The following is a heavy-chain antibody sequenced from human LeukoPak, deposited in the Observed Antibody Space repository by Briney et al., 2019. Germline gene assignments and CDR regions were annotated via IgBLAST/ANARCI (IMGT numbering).Heavy chain of an antibody. CDR3: ARGEAYFDLDY. Sequence: GGSLRLSCAASGFTFSSYAMSWVRQAPGKGLEWVSFISSSGGTIYYADSVKGRFTISRDNAKNSLYLQMNSLRAEDTAVYYCARGEAYFDLDYWGQGTLVTVSS. CDR1: GFTFSSYA. J-gene: IGHJ4*02. D-gene: IGHD2/OR15-2a*01. CDR2: ISSSGGTI. V-gene: IGHV3-48*04.